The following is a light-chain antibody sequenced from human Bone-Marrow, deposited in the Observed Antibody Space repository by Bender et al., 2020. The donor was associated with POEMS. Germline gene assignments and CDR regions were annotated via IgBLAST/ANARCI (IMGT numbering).Light chain of an antibody. J-gene: IGLJ3*02. CDR3: AAWDAGLSDGV. V-gene: IGLV1-44*01. CDR1: NSNIGTNA. Sequence: QSVLTQPPSASGTPGQRVTISCSGSNSNIGTNAVNWYQQFPGTDPKLLIYSDNQRPSGVPDRFYAFKSGTSASLAISGLQSEDEADYYCAAWDAGLSDGVFGGGTKLTVL. CDR2: SDN.